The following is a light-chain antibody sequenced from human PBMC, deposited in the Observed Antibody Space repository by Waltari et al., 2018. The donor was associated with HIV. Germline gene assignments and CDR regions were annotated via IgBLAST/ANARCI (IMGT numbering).Light chain of an antibody. V-gene: IGLV3-19*01. J-gene: IGLJ3*02. Sequence: SSELTQDPAVSVALGQTVRITCHGDSLRSYYASWYQQRPRQAPVLVIYGKNNRPSGIPDRFSGSRPGNTASLTITGAQAEDEADYYCNSRDSSGNHLVFGGGTKLTVL. CDR1: SLRSYY. CDR2: GKN. CDR3: NSRDSSGNHLV.